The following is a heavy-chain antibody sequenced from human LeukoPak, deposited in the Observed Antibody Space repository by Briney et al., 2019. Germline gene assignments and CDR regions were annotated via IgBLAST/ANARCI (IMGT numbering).Heavy chain of an antibody. CDR2: IYTSGST. Sequence: SETLSLTCAVYGGSFSSYYWSWIRQPAGKGLEWIGRIYTSGSTNYNPSLKSRVTMSVDTSKNQFSLKLSSVTAADTAVYYCAREDSSSWYGAHWFDPWGQGTLVTVSS. J-gene: IGHJ5*02. D-gene: IGHD6-13*01. V-gene: IGHV4-4*07. CDR3: AREDSSSWYGAHWFDP. CDR1: GGSFSSYY.